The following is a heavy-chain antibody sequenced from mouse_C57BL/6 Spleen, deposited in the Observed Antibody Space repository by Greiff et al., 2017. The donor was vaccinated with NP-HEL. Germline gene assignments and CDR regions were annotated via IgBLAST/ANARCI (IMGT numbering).Heavy chain of an antibody. CDR1: GFTFSDYG. Sequence: EVQGVESGGGLEKPGGSLKLSCAASGFTFSDYGMHWVRQAPEKGLEWVAYISSGSSTIYYADTVKGRFTISSDNAKNTLFLQMTSLRSEDTAMYYCARPTGTAWFAYWGQGTLVTVSA. V-gene: IGHV5-17*01. CDR3: ARPTGTAWFAY. D-gene: IGHD4-1*01. J-gene: IGHJ3*01. CDR2: ISSGSSTI.